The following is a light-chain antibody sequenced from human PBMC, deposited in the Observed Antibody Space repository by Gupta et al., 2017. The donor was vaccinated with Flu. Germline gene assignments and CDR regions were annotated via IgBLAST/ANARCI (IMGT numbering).Light chain of an antibody. CDR2: ELS. V-gene: IGLV2-14*01. CDR3: NSYTTTNTVVM. CDR1: SSGVSGYDN. J-gene: IGLJ3*02. Sequence: TAISCTGTSSGVSGYDNVSCCRQHPSKAPDLMIFELSRRPSAISDRFSVSKSGTTTSVTISGLLAEGEADYYCNSYTTTNTVVMFGGGTKLTVL.